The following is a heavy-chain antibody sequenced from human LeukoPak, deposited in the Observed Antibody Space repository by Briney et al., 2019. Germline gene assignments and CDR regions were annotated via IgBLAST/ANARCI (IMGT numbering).Heavy chain of an antibody. CDR2: ISYDGSNK. V-gene: IGHV3-30-3*01. J-gene: IGHJ4*02. CDR1: GFTFSSYA. Sequence: GGSLRLSCAASGFTFSSYAMHWVRQGPGKGLECVAVISYDGSNKYYADSVKGRFTISRDNSKNTLYLQMNSLRAEDTAVYYCARDGGYYGSGSYYGYFDYWGQGTLVTVSS. CDR3: ARDGGYYGSGSYYGYFDY. D-gene: IGHD3-10*01.